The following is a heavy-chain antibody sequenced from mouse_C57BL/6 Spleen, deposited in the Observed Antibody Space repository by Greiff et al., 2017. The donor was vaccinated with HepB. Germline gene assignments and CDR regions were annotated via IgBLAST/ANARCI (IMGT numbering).Heavy chain of an antibody. J-gene: IGHJ2*01. CDR3: AIYYYGSPFDY. CDR1: GFTFSDYG. V-gene: IGHV5-17*01. Sequence: EVKLMESGGGLVKPGGSLKLSCAASGFTFSDYGMHWVRQAPEKGLEWVAYISSGSSTIYYADTVKGRFTISRDNAKNTLFLQMTSLRSEDTAMYYCAIYYYGSPFDYCGQGTTLTVSS. CDR2: ISSGSSTI. D-gene: IGHD1-1*01.